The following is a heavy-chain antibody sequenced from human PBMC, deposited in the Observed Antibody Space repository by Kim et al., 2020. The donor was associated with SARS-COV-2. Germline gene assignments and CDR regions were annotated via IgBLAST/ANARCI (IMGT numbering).Heavy chain of an antibody. CDR3: ARVDQKGSTSAY. J-gene: IGHJ4*02. D-gene: IGHD6-6*01. Sequence: GGSLRLSCAASGFTFSSYWMTWVRQAPGKGLEWVSTISHSRSYKYFVDSVKGRFTISRDNAKNSLYLQMNSLRVEDTAVYYCARVDQKGSTSAYWGQGTLVTVSS. V-gene: IGHV3-7*01. CDR1: GFTFSSYW. CDR2: ISHSRSYK.